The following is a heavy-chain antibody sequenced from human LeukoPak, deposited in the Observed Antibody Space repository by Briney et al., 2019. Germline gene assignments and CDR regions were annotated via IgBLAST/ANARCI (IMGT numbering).Heavy chain of an antibody. V-gene: IGHV1-24*01. CDR2: FDPEDGET. CDR3: ATTRSYYYGSGSYWDY. D-gene: IGHD3-10*01. CDR1: GYTLTELS. J-gene: IGHJ4*02. Sequence: GASVKVSCKVSGYTLTELSMHWVRQAPGKGLEWMGGFDPEDGETIYAQKFQGRVTMTEDTSTDTAYMELSSLRSEDTAVYYCATTRSYYYGSGSYWDYWGQGTLVTVSS.